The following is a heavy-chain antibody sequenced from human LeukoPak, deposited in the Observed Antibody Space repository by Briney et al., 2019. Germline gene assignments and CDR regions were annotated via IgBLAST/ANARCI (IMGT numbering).Heavy chain of an antibody. V-gene: IGHV3-53*01. CDR3: ARGGRAGWSGSYEDSFDI. CDR2: IYSGGNT. D-gene: IGHD1-26*01. J-gene: IGHJ3*02. Sequence: GGSLRPSCAASGFTVSSNYMSWVRQAPGKGLEWVSVIYSGGNTYYADSVKGRFTISRDNSKNTLFLQMDSLRADDTAVYYCARGGRAGWSGSYEDSFDIWGQGTMVTVSS. CDR1: GFTVSSNY.